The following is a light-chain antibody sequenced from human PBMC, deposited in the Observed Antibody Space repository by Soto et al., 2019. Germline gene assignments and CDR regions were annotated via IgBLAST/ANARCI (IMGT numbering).Light chain of an antibody. Sequence: QSALTQPASVSGSPGQSITISCTGTSSDVGGYNYVSWYQQHPGKAPKLMIYEVNNRPSGVSNRFSGSKSGNTASLTISGLQDEDEADYYCSSYTSSSTWVFGGGTKLTVL. CDR3: SSYTSSSTWV. J-gene: IGLJ3*02. CDR1: SSDVGGYNY. CDR2: EVN. V-gene: IGLV2-14*01.